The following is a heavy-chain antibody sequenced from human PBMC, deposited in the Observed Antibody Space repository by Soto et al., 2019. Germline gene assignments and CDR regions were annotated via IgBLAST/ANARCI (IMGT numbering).Heavy chain of an antibody. J-gene: IGHJ4*02. Sequence: SETLSLTCTVSGGSISSYYWSCIRQPPGKGLEWIGYIYYSGSTNYNPSLKSRATISVDTSKNQFSLKLSSVTAADTAVYYCARGYCSGGTCYRFNFDYWGQGTLVTVSS. CDR3: ARGYCSGGTCYRFNFDY. V-gene: IGHV4-59*01. D-gene: IGHD2-15*01. CDR1: GGSISSYY. CDR2: IYYSGST.